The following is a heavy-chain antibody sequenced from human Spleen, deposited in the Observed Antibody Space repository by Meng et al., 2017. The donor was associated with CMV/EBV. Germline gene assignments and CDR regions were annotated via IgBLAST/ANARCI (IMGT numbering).Heavy chain of an antibody. CDR1: GYTFTGYY. V-gene: IGHV1-2*02. Sequence: ASVKVSCKASGYTFTGYYMHWVRQAPGQGLEWMGWINPNSGGTNYAQQFQGRVTMTRDTSISTAYMELSRLRSDDTAVYYCARDRCSSTSCPRGYYGMDVWGQGTTVTVSS. D-gene: IGHD2-2*01. CDR2: INPNSGGT. CDR3: ARDRCSSTSCPRGYYGMDV. J-gene: IGHJ6*02.